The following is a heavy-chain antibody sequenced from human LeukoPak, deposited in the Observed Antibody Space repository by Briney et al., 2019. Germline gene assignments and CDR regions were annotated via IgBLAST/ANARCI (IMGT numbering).Heavy chain of an antibody. CDR3: ARTSMDDSSGYAVDY. V-gene: IGHV4-59*01. D-gene: IGHD3-22*01. CDR1: GGSISSYY. CDR2: IYYSGST. Sequence: SETLSLTCTVSGGSISSYYWSWIRQPPGKGLEWIGYIYYSGSTNYNPSLKSRVTISVDTSKNQFSLKLSSVTAADTAVYYCARTSMDDSSGYAVDYWGQGTLVTVSS. J-gene: IGHJ4*02.